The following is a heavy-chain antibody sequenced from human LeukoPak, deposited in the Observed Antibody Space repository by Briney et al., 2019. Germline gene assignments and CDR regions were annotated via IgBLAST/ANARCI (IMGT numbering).Heavy chain of an antibody. CDR2: IYYSGST. CDR3: ARHGNYYDSSGYNYYFDY. J-gene: IGHJ4*02. D-gene: IGHD3-22*01. CDR1: GGSISTYS. V-gene: IGHV4-59*08. Sequence: PSETLSLTCTVSGGSISTYSWTWIRQPPGKGLEWIGNIYYSGSTKYNPSLKSRVTISVDTSKNHFSLKLSSVTAADTAVYYCARHGNYYDSSGYNYYFDYWGQGTLGTVSS.